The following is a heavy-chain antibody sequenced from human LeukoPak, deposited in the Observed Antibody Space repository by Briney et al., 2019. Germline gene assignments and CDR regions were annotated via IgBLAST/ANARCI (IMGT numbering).Heavy chain of an antibody. CDR2: ITPVFGTT. CDR1: GGTFTNYA. Sequence: SVKVSCKASGGTFTNYAFTWVRQAPGQGLEWMGGITPVFGTTNYAQKFQGRVTITADESTTTAYMELRSLKSEDTAVYYCARGVRNSGSYYVDYWGQGTPVTVSS. J-gene: IGHJ4*02. CDR3: ARGVRNSGSYYVDY. V-gene: IGHV1-69*01. D-gene: IGHD1-26*01.